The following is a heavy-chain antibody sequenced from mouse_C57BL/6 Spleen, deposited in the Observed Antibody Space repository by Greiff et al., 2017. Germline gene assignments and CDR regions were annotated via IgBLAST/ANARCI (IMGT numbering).Heavy chain of an antibody. CDR3: ARLRGFAY. CDR2: ISRGSSTI. Sequence: EVLLVESGGGLVKPGGSLKLSCAASGFTFSDYGMHWVRQAPEKGLEWVAYISRGSSTIYYADKVKGRFTISRDNAKNTLFLRMTSLGSEDKAMYSWARLRGFAYWGQGTLVTVSA. CDR1: GFTFSDYG. J-gene: IGHJ3*01. D-gene: IGHD1-1*01. V-gene: IGHV5-17*01.